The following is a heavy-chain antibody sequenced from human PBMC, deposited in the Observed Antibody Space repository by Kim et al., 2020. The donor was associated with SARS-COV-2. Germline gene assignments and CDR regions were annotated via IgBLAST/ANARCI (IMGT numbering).Heavy chain of an antibody. CDR2: IVPSGGST. CDR3: AREFGATFYFDY. CDR1: GYIFTNYY. Sequence: ASVKVSCMASGYIFTNYYIHWVRQAPGQGLEWMGIIVPSGGSTGFPQKFQGRVTMTRDTSTSTVYMELSSLRSDDTAVYYCAREFGATFYFDYWGQGSLVTVSS. J-gene: IGHJ4*02. D-gene: IGHD3-10*01. V-gene: IGHV1-46*01.